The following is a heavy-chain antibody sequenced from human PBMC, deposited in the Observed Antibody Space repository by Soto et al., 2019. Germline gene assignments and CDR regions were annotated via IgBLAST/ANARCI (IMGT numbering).Heavy chain of an antibody. CDR3: ARDTVAGPYNYFDY. CDR2: ISSSSSTI. Sequence: EVQLVESGGGLVQPGGSLRLSCAASGFTFSSYSMNWVRQAPGKGLEWVSYISSSSSTIYYADSVKGRFTISRDNAKNSLYLQMNSMRDEDTAVYYCARDTVAGPYNYFDYWGQGKLVTVSS. CDR1: GFTFSSYS. J-gene: IGHJ4*02. D-gene: IGHD6-19*01. V-gene: IGHV3-48*02.